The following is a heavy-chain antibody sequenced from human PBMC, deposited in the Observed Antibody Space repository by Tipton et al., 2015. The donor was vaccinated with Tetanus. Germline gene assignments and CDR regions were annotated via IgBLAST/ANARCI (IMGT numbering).Heavy chain of an antibody. CDR1: GFTFSTYW. CDR3: ARESRSKIVGQ. D-gene: IGHD2-21*01. CDR2: IKEDGSGK. V-gene: IGHV3-7*01. J-gene: IGHJ4*02. Sequence: SLRLSCAASGFTFSTYWMGWSRQAPGKGLEWVAKIKEDGSGKYYVDSVKGRFTISRDNAENSLFLQMNSLRVEDAAMYYCARESRSKIVGQWGQGALVTVSS.